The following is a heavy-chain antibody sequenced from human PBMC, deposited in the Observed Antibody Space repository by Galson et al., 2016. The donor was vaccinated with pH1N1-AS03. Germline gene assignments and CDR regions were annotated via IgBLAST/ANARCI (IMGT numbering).Heavy chain of an antibody. CDR1: GYTFNTYD. CDR2: INTNTGNP. Sequence: SVKVSCKASGYTFNTYDMNWVRRAPGQGLEWMGWINTNTGNPTYAQGFTGRFVFSLDTSVSTAYLHISSLKAEDTAVYYCARDKSGSFQDAFYIWGQGTMVTVSS. V-gene: IGHV7-4-1*02. J-gene: IGHJ3*02. CDR3: ARDKSGSFQDAFYI. D-gene: IGHD1-1*01.